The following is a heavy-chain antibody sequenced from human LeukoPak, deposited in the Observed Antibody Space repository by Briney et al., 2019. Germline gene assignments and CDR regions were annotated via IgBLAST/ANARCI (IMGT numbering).Heavy chain of an antibody. V-gene: IGHV3-7*01. CDR1: VFTFNDFL. D-gene: IGHD5-12*01. Sequence: PGGSLRLSCAVAVFTFNDFLMSWVRQAPGKGLEWVANIKQYGSETYYVISVKGRFTISRDNARNSLFLQMSNLRVEDTAVYYCVRSINSGWNYYMDVWGKGTTVTVSS. CDR3: VRSINSGWNYYMDV. J-gene: IGHJ6*03. CDR2: IKQYGSET.